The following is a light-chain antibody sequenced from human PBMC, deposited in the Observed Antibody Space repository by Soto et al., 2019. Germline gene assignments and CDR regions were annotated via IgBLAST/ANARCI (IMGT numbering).Light chain of an antibody. J-gene: IGKJ2*01. CDR3: QQYDNLPS. CDR2: DAS. Sequence: DIQMTQSPSSLSASVGDRVTFTCQASQDISNYLNWYHQKPGKAPKLLIYDASNLETGVPSRFSGSGSGTDFTFTISSLQPEDIATYYCQQYDNLPSFGQGTKLEIK. V-gene: IGKV1-33*01. CDR1: QDISNY.